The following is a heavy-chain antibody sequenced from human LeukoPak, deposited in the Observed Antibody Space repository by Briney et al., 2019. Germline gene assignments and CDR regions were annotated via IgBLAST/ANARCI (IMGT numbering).Heavy chain of an antibody. D-gene: IGHD3-22*01. J-gene: IGHJ4*02. CDR2: INPNSGGT. CDR1: GYTFTGYY. V-gene: IGHV1-2*02. CDR3: ARVTYYYDSSGYFSVRTSDY. Sequence: APVKVSCKASGYTFTGYYMYWVRQAPGQGLEWMGWINPNSGGTNYAQKFQGRVTMTRDTSITTAFMELSRLRSDDTAVYYCARVTYYYDSSGYFSVRTSDYWGQGTLVTVSS.